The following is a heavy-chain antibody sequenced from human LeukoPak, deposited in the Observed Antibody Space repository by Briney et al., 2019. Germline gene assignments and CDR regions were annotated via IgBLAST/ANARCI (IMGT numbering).Heavy chain of an antibody. J-gene: IGHJ4*02. CDR3: ARHGGIYSSRNLYYFDY. Sequence: SETLSLTCAVYGGSFSSYWGWTRQPPRKGLEWIGEISHVGTTKYNPSLKSRVIISVDTSKNQFSLKLSSVTAADTAVYYCARHGGIYSSRNLYYFDYWGQGTLVTVSS. CDR1: GGSFSSY. CDR2: ISHVGTT. V-gene: IGHV4-34*01. D-gene: IGHD6-13*01.